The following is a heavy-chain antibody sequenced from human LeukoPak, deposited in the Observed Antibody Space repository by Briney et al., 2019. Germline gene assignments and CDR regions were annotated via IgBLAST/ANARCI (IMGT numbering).Heavy chain of an antibody. V-gene: IGHV4-39*02. CDR3: ARAVIVVAAATQRNWFDP. J-gene: IGHJ5*02. CDR1: GDSITNSNYY. D-gene: IGHD2-15*01. Sequence: SETLSLTCTASGDSITNSNYYWGWVRQSPGRGLEWLGNIFYNGGPYYNPSFKSRVVISVDTSKNHFSLTLNAVTAADTAIYYCARAVIVVAAATQRNWFDPWGQGTLVTVSS. CDR2: IFYNGGP.